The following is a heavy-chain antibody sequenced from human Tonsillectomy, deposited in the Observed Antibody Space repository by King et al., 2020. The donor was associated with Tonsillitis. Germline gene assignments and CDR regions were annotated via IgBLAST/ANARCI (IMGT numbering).Heavy chain of an antibody. CDR3: ARDSSAYYDFWSGYHYYYTMDV. CDR1: GFTFSDYA. Sequence: VQLVESGGGVVQPGRSLRLSCAASGFTFSDYAMLWVRQAPGEGLEWVAVISYDGSNKYYADSVKGRFTISRDNSKNTLYLQMNSLRAEDTAVYYCARDSSAYYDFWSGYHYYYTMDVWGQGTTVTVSS. D-gene: IGHD3-3*01. CDR2: ISYDGSNK. V-gene: IGHV3-30-3*01. J-gene: IGHJ6*02.